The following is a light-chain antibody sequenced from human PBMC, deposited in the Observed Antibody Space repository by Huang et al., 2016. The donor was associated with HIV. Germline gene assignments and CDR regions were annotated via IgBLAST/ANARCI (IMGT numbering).Light chain of an antibody. CDR2: GTP. CDR3: QQAFTSFWT. CDR1: QNIAND. Sequence: DIQITQSPSSLSASVGDRITITCRASQNIANDLTWYQQRPGKSPNFLNSGTPNLESGGPSRFSAGGSGTVSILPIPSLRLEDFGTYYCQQAFTSFWTFGQGTSVDI. V-gene: IGKV1-39*01. J-gene: IGKJ1*01.